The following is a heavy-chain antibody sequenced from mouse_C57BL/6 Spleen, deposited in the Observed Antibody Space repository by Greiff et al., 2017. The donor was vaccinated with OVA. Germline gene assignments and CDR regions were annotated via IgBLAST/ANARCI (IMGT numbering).Heavy chain of an antibody. CDR3: ARDAYYGPFDY. J-gene: IGHJ2*01. CDR2: SRNKANDYTT. D-gene: IGHD1-1*01. CDR1: GFTFSDFY. Sequence: EVKLMESGGGLVQSGRSLRLSCATSGFTFSDFYMEWVRQAPGKGLEWIAASRNKANDYTTEYSASVKGRFIVSRDTSQSILYLQMNALRAEDTAIYYCARDAYYGPFDYWGQGTTLTVSS. V-gene: IGHV7-1*01.